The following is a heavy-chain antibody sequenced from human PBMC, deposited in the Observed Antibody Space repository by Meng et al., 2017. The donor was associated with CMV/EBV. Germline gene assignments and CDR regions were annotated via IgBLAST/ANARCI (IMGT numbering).Heavy chain of an antibody. CDR3: ARAKNILVVPAAGAYYYYGMDV. Sequence: YDEHWVRHAPGRGLEWLGRVNPCSGGTNSAQSFHTSVTMSRDTSIITAYVELSRLRSDDTTVYSCARAKNILVVPAAGAYYYYGMDVWGQGTVVTVSS. CDR1: YD. CDR2: VNPCSGGT. D-gene: IGHD2-2*01. V-gene: IGHV1-2*06. J-gene: IGHJ6*02.